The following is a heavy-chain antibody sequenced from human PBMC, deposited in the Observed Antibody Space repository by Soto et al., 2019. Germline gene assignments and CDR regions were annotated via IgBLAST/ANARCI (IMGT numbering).Heavy chain of an antibody. CDR3: ARVYSGSYSDS. J-gene: IGHJ4*02. V-gene: IGHV4-30-2*01. CDR2: IYHSGST. D-gene: IGHD1-26*01. Sequence: SETLSLTCTVSGGSISSGCYSWSWIRQPPGKGLEWIGYIYHSGSTYYNPSLKSRVTISVDKSKNHFSLNLTSVTAADTAVYYCARVYSGSYSDSWGQGTLVTVSS. CDR1: GGSISSGCYS.